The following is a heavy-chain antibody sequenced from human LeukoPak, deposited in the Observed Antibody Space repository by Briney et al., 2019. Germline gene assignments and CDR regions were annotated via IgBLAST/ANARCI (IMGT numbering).Heavy chain of an antibody. CDR3: ARDQGLAARGYYYMDV. Sequence: ASVKVSCKASGYTFTSYYMHWVRQAPGQGLEWMGIINPSGGSTSYAQKFQGRVTMTRDTSTSTVYMELSSLRSEDTAVYYCARDQGLAARGYYYMDVWGKGTTVTVSS. CDR1: GYTFTSYY. CDR2: INPSGGST. D-gene: IGHD6-25*01. J-gene: IGHJ6*03. V-gene: IGHV1-46*01.